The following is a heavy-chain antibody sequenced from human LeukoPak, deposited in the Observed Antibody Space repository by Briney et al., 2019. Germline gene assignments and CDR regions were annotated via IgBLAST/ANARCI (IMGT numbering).Heavy chain of an antibody. CDR3: ARMGYDSSGYRY. J-gene: IGHJ4*02. V-gene: IGHV4-34*12. CDR2: IIHSGST. D-gene: IGHD3-22*01. CDR1: GGSFSGYY. Sequence: PSETLSLTCAVYGGSFSGYYWSWIRQPPGKGLEWIGEIIHSGSTNYNPSLKSRVTISVDTSKNQFSLKLSSVTAADTAVYYCARMGYDSSGYRYWGQGTLVTVSS.